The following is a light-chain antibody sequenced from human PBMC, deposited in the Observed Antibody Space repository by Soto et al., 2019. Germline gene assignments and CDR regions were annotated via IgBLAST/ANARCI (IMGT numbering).Light chain of an antibody. CDR2: SNA. Sequence: QSVLTQPPSASGTPGQRVTISCSGSSSNIGTNFVYWYQQLPGMAPKLLIFSNAQRPSGVPDRFSGSRSGTSASLAISGLRSEDEADYYCAAWDDSLSGWVFGGGTKLTVL. V-gene: IGLV1-47*02. J-gene: IGLJ3*02. CDR1: SSNIGTNF. CDR3: AAWDDSLSGWV.